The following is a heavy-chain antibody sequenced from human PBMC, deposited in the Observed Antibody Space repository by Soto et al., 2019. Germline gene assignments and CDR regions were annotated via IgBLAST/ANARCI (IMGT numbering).Heavy chain of an antibody. D-gene: IGHD1-26*01. Sequence: QAQLVQSGAEVKKPGASVKVSCKASGYTFTGYDINWVRQATGQGLEWMGWMNPNSGNTGYAQNFQGRVTMTRDNSITTADMELASLGDDDSAVYYCAGEKVGTTGIDFWGQGTLGTVSS. CDR2: MNPNSGNT. CDR1: GYTFTGYD. V-gene: IGHV1-8*01. CDR3: AGEKVGTTGIDF. J-gene: IGHJ4*02.